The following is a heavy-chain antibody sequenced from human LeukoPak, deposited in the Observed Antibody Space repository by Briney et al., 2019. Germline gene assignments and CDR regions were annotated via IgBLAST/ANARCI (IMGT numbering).Heavy chain of an antibody. CDR2: LYSSGTT. CDR3: ARGGLVVDYFDY. J-gene: IGHJ4*02. V-gene: IGHV4-39*07. CDR1: GDSISTSHYY. D-gene: IGHD3-22*01. Sequence: SETLSLTCIVSGDSISTSHYYWGWIRQPPGKGPEYLGSLYSSGTTYYSPSLKSRVTMSIDTSKNQFSLKLSSVTAADTAVYYCARGGLVVDYFDYWGQGTLVTVSS.